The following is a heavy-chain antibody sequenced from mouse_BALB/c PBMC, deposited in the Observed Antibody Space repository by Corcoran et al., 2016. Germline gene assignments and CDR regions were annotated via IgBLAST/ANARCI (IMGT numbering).Heavy chain of an antibody. CDR2: ISYDGSN. V-gene: IGHV3-6*02. CDR1: GYSITSGHY. CDR3: ARDDGYAY. Sequence: DVQLQESGPGLGKPSQSLSLTCSVTGYSITSGHYWNWIRQFPGKKLEWMGYISYDGSNNYNPSRKNRISITRDTSKNQFFLKLNSVTTEDTATYYCARDDGYAYWGQGTLVTVSA. D-gene: IGHD2-3*01. J-gene: IGHJ3*01.